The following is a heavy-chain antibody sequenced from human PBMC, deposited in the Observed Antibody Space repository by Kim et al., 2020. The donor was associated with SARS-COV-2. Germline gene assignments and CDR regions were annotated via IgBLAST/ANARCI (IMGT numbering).Heavy chain of an antibody. CDR1: GFSLSTSGVG. CDR2: IYWDDDK. J-gene: IGHJ6*02. CDR3: AHSRGGSPHYYYYYGMDV. V-gene: IGHV2-5*02. Sequence: SGPTLVNPPQTLTLTCTFSGFSLSTSGVGVGWIRQPPGKALEWLALIYWDDDKRYSPSLKSRLTITKDTYKNQVVLTMTNMDPVDTATYYCAHSRGGSPHYYYYYGMDVWGQGTTVTVSS.